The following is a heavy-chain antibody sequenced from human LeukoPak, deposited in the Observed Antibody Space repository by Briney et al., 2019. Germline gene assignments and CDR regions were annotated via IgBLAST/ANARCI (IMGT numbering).Heavy chain of an antibody. Sequence: SETLSLTCAVYGGSFSGYYWSWIRQPPGKGLEWIGEINHSGSTNYNPSLKSRVTISVDTSKNQFSLKLSSVTAADTAVYYCARDFNYWGQGTLVTVSS. CDR3: ARDFNY. V-gene: IGHV4-34*01. CDR2: INHSGST. J-gene: IGHJ4*02. CDR1: GGSFSGYY.